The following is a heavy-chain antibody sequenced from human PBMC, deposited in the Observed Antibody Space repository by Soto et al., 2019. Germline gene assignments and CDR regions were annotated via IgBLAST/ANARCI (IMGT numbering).Heavy chain of an antibody. J-gene: IGHJ4*02. Sequence: QVQLVESGGGVVQPGRSLRLSCAASGFTFSSYGMHWVRQAPGKGLEWVAVISYDGNNKYYADSVQGRFTISRDNSNNTLYLQMNSLRAEDTAVYYCAKSVYNWNDGFFDYWGQGTLVTVSS. CDR1: GFTFSSYG. CDR2: ISYDGNNK. V-gene: IGHV3-30*18. D-gene: IGHD1-1*01. CDR3: AKSVYNWNDGFFDY.